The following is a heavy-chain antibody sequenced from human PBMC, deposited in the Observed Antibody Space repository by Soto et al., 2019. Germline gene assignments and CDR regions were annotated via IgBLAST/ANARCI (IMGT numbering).Heavy chain of an antibody. Sequence: QVQLVQSGAEVKKPGSSVKVSCKASGGTFSSYAISWVRQAPGQGLEWMGGIIPIFGTANYAQKFQGRVTINADESTSTAYMELSSLRSEDTAVYYCARNTYYYDSSGYYYYYYGMDVWGQGTTVTVSS. CDR1: GGTFSSYA. CDR2: IIPIFGTA. D-gene: IGHD3-22*01. CDR3: ARNTYYYDSSGYYYYYYGMDV. J-gene: IGHJ6*02. V-gene: IGHV1-69*12.